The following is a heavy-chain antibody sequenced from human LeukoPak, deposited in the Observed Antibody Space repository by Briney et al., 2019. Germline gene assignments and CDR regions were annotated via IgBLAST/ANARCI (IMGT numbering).Heavy chain of an antibody. CDR3: TKVEWELPRK. CDR2: ISSSGNTI. D-gene: IGHD1-26*01. V-gene: IGHV3-48*03. J-gene: IGHJ4*02. Sequence: GGSLRLSCAASGFTFSSHEMNWVRQAPGKGLEWISYISSSGNTIYYADSVKGRFTISRDNAKRSLYLQMNSLKTEDTGVYYCTKVEWELPRKWGQGTQVTVSA. CDR1: GFTFSSHE.